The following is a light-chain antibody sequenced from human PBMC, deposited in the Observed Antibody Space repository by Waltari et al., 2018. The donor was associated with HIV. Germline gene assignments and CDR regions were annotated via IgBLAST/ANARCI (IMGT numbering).Light chain of an antibody. CDR1: QSVSSSY. V-gene: IGKV3-20*01. CDR3: QQYGTSRWT. J-gene: IGKJ1*01. CDR2: GAS. Sequence: EIVLTQSPGTLSLSPGERATLSCRASQSVSSSYLAWYQQKRGQAPRLLIYGASSRATGIPDRFTGSGSGTDFTLTISRLEPKDFAVYYCQQYGTSRWTFGQGTKVEIK.